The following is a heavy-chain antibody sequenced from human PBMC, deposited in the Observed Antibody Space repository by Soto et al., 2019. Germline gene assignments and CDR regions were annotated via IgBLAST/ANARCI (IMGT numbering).Heavy chain of an antibody. J-gene: IGHJ3*02. CDR1: GFTFSSYS. Sequence: GGSLRLSCAASGFTFSSYSMNWVRQAPGKGLEWVSYISSSSSTIYYAHSVKGRVTMSRDNSMNSLYMQMSSLGSEDTAVYYCARGLAPNNAFDIWGQGTMVTVSS. V-gene: IGHV3-48*01. CDR3: ARGLAPNNAFDI. CDR2: ISSSSSTI.